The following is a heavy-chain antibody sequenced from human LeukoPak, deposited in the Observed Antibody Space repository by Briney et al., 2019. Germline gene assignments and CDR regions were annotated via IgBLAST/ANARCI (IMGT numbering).Heavy chain of an antibody. Sequence: PSETLSLTCTVSGGSISSYYWSWIRQPPGKGLEWIGYIYYSGSTNYNPSLKSRVTISVDTSKNQFSLKLSSVTAADTAVYYCASLPRGYSYHFDYWGQGTLVTVSS. CDR1: GGSISSYY. D-gene: IGHD5-18*01. J-gene: IGHJ4*02. CDR2: IYYSGST. CDR3: ASLPRGYSYHFDY. V-gene: IGHV4-59*01.